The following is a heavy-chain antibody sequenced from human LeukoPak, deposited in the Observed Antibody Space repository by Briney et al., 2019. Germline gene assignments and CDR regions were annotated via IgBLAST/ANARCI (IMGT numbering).Heavy chain of an antibody. D-gene: IGHD1-26*01. CDR2: IKRQTDGGTM. J-gene: IGHJ4*02. CDR1: GFIFSNNW. Sequence: GGSLRLSCAASGFIFSNNWMNWVRQGPGKGLEWVGRIKRQTDGGTMDHAGPVKDRFTISRDDSKNMLFLHMNSLKIEDTGLYYCTTGGGVGAMRTGAHWGQGTLVIVSS. CDR3: TTGGGVGAMRTGAH. V-gene: IGHV3-15*07.